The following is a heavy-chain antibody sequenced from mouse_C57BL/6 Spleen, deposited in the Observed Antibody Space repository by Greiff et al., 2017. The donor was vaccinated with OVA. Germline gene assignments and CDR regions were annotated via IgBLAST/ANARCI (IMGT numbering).Heavy chain of an antibody. CDR1: GYTFTDYS. D-gene: IGHD2-13*01. V-gene: IGHV1-18*01. CDR3: ARRVTTPYAMDY. Sequence: VQLQQSGPELVKPGASVKIPCKASGYTFTDYSMDWVKQSHGKSLEWIGDINPNNGGTIYNQKFKGKATLTVDKSSSTAYMERRRLTSEDTAVYDCARRVTTPYAMDYWGQGTSVTVSS. J-gene: IGHJ4*01. CDR2: INPNNGGT.